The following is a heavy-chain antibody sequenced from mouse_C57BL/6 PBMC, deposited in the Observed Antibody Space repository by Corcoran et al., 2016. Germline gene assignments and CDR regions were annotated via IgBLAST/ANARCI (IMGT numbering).Heavy chain of an antibody. J-gene: IGHJ3*01. V-gene: IGHV1-18*01. CDR1: GYTFTDYN. CDR3: AREAQATFAY. D-gene: IGHD3-2*02. CDR2: INPNNGGT. Sequence: VQLQQSGPELVKPGASVKIPCKASGYTFTDYNMDWVKQSHGKSLEWIGDINPNNGGTIYNHKFKGKATLTVDKSSSTAYMELRSLTSEDTAVYYWAREAQATFAYWGQGTLVTVSA.